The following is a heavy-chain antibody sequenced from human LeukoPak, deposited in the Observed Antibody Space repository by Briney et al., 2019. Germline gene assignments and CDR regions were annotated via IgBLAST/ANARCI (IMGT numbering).Heavy chain of an antibody. Sequence: GGSLRLSCAASGFTFSSYWMHWVRQVPGKGLVWVSRIRGDGSSTSYADSVKGRFTISRDNAKNTLYLQMSSLRVDDTAVYYCARDPNSSGWFDYWGRGTLVTVSS. J-gene: IGHJ4*02. CDR3: ARDPNSSGWFDY. V-gene: IGHV3-74*01. CDR2: IRGDGSST. CDR1: GFTFSSYW. D-gene: IGHD6-19*01.